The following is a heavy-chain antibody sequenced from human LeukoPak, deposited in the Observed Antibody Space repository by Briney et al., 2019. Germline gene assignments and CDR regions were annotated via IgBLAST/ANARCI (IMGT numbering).Heavy chain of an antibody. D-gene: IGHD4-23*01. J-gene: IGHJ4*02. CDR3: ARDRGSLSYEGAAFGGNSGEGY. Sequence: ASVKVSCKASGYTFTSYYMHWVRQAPGQGLEWMGIINPSGGSTSYAQKFQGRVTMTRDTSASTVYMELSSPRSEDTAVYYCARDRGSLSYEGAAFGGNSGEGYWGQGTLVTVSS. CDR1: GYTFTSYY. CDR2: INPSGGST. V-gene: IGHV1-46*01.